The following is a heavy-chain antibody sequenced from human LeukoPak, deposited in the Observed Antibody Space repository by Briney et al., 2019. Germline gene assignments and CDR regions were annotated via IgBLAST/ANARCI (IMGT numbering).Heavy chain of an antibody. D-gene: IGHD2-2*01. Sequence: GGSLRLSCAASGFTFSSFAMNWVRQAPGKGLEWVSTITVGGGSTHYADSVKGRFIISRDTSTLYLQMNSLRAEDTAVYYCAKDSHIVVVPALTYDHWGQGTLVIVSS. J-gene: IGHJ4*02. CDR1: GFTFSSFA. CDR3: AKDSHIVVVPALTYDH. V-gene: IGHV3-23*01. CDR2: ITVGGGST.